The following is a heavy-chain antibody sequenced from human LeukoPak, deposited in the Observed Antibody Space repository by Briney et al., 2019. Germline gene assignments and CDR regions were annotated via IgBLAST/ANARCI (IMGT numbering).Heavy chain of an antibody. Sequence: GGSLRLSCAASGFTIGGFAMTWVRQAPGKGLEWVSSIGSDYKTHYSESVKGRFAISRDNSQSTVFLQMNSLRAEDTALYYCARDLWDHWGQGTLVTVSS. V-gene: IGHV3-23*01. J-gene: IGHJ4*02. CDR2: IGSDYKT. CDR1: GFTIGGFA. CDR3: ARDLWDH.